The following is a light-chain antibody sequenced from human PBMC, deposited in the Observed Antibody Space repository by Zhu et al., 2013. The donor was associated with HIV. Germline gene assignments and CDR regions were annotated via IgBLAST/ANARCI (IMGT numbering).Light chain of an antibody. V-gene: IGLV2-18*02. CDR3: CSYANHYVV. Sequence: QSALTQPPSVSGSPGQSVAISCTGTSSDVGSYNRVSWYQQPPGTAPKLMIYEVSNRPSGVPDRFSGSKSGNTASLTISGLQTEDEADYYCCSYANHYVVFGGGTKLTVL. J-gene: IGLJ2*01. CDR2: EVS. CDR1: SSDVGSYNR.